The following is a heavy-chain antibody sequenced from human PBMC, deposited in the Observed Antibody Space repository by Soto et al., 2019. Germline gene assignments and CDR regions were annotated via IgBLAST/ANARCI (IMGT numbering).Heavy chain of an antibody. D-gene: IGHD4-4*01. J-gene: IGHJ4*02. CDR1: GFTFSSYG. V-gene: IGHV3-33*01. CDR3: ARDPTVTTPGLDY. CDR2: IWYDGSNK. Sequence: GGSLRLSCAASGFTFSSYGMHWVRQAPGKGLEWVAVIWYDGSNKYYADSVKGRFTISRDNSKNTLYLQMNSLRAEDTAVYYCARDPTVTTPGLDYWGQGTLVTVSS.